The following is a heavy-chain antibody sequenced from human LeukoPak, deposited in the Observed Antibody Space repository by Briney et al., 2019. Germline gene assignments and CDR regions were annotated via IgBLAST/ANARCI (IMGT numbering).Heavy chain of an antibody. V-gene: IGHV3-21*04. J-gene: IGHJ4*02. Sequence: GGSLRLSCAASGFTFSSYAMSWVRQAPGKGLEWVSAISSSGSTIYYADSVKGRFTISRDNAKNSLYLQMNSLRAEDTAVYYCARDQILTGYQGFDYWGQGTLVTVSS. CDR3: ARDQILTGYQGFDY. D-gene: IGHD3-9*01. CDR2: ISSSGSTI. CDR1: GFTFSSYA.